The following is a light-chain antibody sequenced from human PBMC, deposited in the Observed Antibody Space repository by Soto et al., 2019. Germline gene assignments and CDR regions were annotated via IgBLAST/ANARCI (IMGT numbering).Light chain of an antibody. J-gene: IGKJ5*01. Sequence: EIVRTQSPATLSVSPGERATFSCRASQSVSSNLAWYQQKPCQAPRLLIYGASTRATGIPARFSGSGSGTEFTLTISSLQSEDFAVYYCQQYKNWPTITFGQGTRLEIK. CDR2: GAS. CDR3: QQYKNWPTIT. V-gene: IGKV3-15*01. CDR1: QSVSSN.